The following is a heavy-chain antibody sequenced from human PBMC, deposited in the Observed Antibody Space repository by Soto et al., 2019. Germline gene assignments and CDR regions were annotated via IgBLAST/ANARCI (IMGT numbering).Heavy chain of an antibody. CDR3: ARGVENIVVVLDVFGYYGMDV. J-gene: IGHJ6*02. CDR2: INAGNGNT. V-gene: IGHV1-3*01. D-gene: IGHD2-2*01. CDR1: GYSFTSYA. Sequence: GASVKVSCKASGYSFTSYAIYWVRQAPGQRLEWMGWINAGNGNTKYSQKLQGRVTFTGGTSASTAHMELSSLRSEDTAVYFCARGVENIVVVLDVFGYYGMDVWGQGTTVTSP.